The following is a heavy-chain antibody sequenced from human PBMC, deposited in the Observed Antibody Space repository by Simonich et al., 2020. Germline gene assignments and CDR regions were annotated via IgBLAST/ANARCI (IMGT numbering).Heavy chain of an antibody. CDR1: GGSISSYY. Sequence: QVQLQESGPGLVKPSETLSLTCTVSGGSISSYYWSWIRQPPGKGLEWIGYIYYSGRTNYNPSLTSRVTISVDTSKNQFSLKLSSVTAADTAVYYCARSLGYYYYYYGMDVWGQGTTVTVSS. D-gene: IGHD1-26*01. V-gene: IGHV4-59*08. CDR3: ARSLGYYYYYYGMDV. J-gene: IGHJ6*02. CDR2: IYYSGRT.